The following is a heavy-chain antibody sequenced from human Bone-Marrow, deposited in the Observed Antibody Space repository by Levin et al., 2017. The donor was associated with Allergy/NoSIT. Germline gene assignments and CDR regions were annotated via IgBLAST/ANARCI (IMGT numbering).Heavy chain of an antibody. D-gene: IGHD2-15*01. Sequence: SLKISCVTSGFTFNDFGMHWVRQVPGKGLEWVSGISWNSGRIDYADSVKGRFTISRDNAKNSLYLQTNSLRVEDTALYYCVKDIGAANSFYNGMDVWGQGTTVTVSS. CDR1: GFTFNDFG. V-gene: IGHV3-9*01. CDR2: ISWNSGRI. J-gene: IGHJ6*02. CDR3: VKDIGAANSFYNGMDV.